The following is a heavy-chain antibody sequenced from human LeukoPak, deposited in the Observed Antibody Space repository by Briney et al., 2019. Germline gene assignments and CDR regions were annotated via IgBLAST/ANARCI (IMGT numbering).Heavy chain of an antibody. V-gene: IGHV3-7*03. CDR1: GFPFSSYW. CDR3: ARFDRKMWYDSSGYFSY. J-gene: IGHJ4*02. Sequence: GGSLRLSCAASGFPFSSYWMSWVRQAPGKGLEWVANIKQDGSEKYYVDSVKGRFTISRDNAKNSLYLQMNSLRAEDTALYYCARFDRKMWYDSSGYFSYWGQGTLVTVSS. CDR2: IKQDGSEK. D-gene: IGHD3-22*01.